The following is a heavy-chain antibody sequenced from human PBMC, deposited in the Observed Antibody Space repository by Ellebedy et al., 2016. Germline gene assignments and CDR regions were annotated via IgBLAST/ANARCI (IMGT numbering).Heavy chain of an antibody. V-gene: IGHV4-59*01. CDR1: GGAIGTYY. J-gene: IGHJ3*01. Sequence: SETLSLTCTVSGGAIGTYYWSWIRQPPGKGLEWIGYIYYSGSTNYNPSLKSRVTISVDTSKNHFSLNLRPVTAADTAVYYCARVKYSGSYHDAFDVWGQGTMVTVSS. D-gene: IGHD1-26*01. CDR2: IYYSGST. CDR3: ARVKYSGSYHDAFDV.